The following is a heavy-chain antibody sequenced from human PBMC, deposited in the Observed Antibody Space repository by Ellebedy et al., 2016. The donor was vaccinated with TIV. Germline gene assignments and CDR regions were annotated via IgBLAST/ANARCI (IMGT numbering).Heavy chain of an antibody. V-gene: IGHV1-18*04. J-gene: IGHJ5*02. CDR3: ARDWDGRNDCFDP. CDR1: GYTFTNYG. Sequence: AASVKVSCKASGYTFTNYGISWVRQAPGQGLEWMAWISTYDDDRNYAPKFRDRVTMTTDTSTSTAYLELRSLRPDDTAVYYCARDWDGRNDCFDPWGQGTLVTVSS. D-gene: IGHD1-1*01. CDR2: ISTYDDDR.